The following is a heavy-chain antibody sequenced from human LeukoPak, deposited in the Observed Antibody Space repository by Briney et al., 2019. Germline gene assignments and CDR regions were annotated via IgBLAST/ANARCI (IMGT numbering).Heavy chain of an antibody. CDR1: GGSISSSSYY. CDR3: ARSITGTYNDAFDI. CDR2: IYYSGST. Sequence: PSETLSLTCTVSGGSISSSSYYWGWIRQPPGKGLEWIGSIYYSGSTYYNPSLKSRVTISVDTFKNQFSLKLSSVTAADTAVYYCARSITGTYNDAFDIWGQGTMVTVSS. J-gene: IGHJ3*02. D-gene: IGHD1-20*01. V-gene: IGHV4-39*07.